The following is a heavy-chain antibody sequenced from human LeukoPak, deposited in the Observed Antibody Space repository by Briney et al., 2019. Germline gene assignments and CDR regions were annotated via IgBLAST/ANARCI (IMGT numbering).Heavy chain of an antibody. V-gene: IGHV3-64*02. Sequence: PGGSLRLSCAASGFTFSDYAMHWVRQAPGKELKYVSAISYNGNGKHYADSVKGRFTISRDNAKNTLYLQMNSLRAEDTAVYYCARGVTNIVGVRFPFDHWGQGNLVTASS. J-gene: IGHJ4*02. D-gene: IGHD1-26*01. CDR2: ISYNGNGK. CDR1: GFTFSDYA. CDR3: ARGVTNIVGVRFPFDH.